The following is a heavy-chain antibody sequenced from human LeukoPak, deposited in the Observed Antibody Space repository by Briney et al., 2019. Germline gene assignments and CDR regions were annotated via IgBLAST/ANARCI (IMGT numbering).Heavy chain of an antibody. D-gene: IGHD3-3*01. CDR3: AREDTTYYDFWSGYKPLDY. CDR1: GGTFSSYA. Sequence: SVKVSCKASGGTFSSYAISWVRQAPGQGLEWMGRVIPIFGIANYAQKFQGRVTITADKSTSTAYMELSSLRSEDTAVYYCAREDTTYYDFWSGYKPLDYWGQGTLVTVSS. J-gene: IGHJ4*02. V-gene: IGHV1-69*04. CDR2: VIPIFGIA.